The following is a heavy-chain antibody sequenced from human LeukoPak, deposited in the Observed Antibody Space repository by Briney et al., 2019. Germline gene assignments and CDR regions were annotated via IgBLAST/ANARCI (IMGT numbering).Heavy chain of an antibody. CDR3: ASLGSMIRGVDDS. J-gene: IGHJ4*02. CDR1: GYTFTDYY. D-gene: IGHD3-10*01. Sequence: ASVKVSCKASGYTFTDYYMHWVRQAPGQGLEWMGWINPNSGGTNYAQKFQGRFTMTRDTSISTAYMELTRLRSDDTAVYYCASLGSMIRGVDDSWGRGTLVTVSS. CDR2: INPNSGGT. V-gene: IGHV1-2*02.